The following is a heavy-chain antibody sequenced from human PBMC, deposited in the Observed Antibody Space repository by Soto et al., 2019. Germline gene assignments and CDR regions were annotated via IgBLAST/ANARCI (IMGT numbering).Heavy chain of an antibody. CDR3: ARVLVVTSAVGPDSPYDAFDI. CDR1: GFSFRSYW. D-gene: IGHD2-21*02. Sequence: EAQLVESGGAVAQPGGSLRLSCAASGFSFRSYWMNWVRQAPGKGLEWVASMKEDGSETHSLDAVKGRFVISRDNAKSTLFLHMTSLRVEDTAVYYCARVLVVTSAVGPDSPYDAFDIWGQGTPVTVSS. CDR2: MKEDGSET. J-gene: IGHJ3*02. V-gene: IGHV3-7*01.